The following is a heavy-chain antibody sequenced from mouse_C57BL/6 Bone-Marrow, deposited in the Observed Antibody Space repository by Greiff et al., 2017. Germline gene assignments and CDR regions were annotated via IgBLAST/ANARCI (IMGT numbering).Heavy chain of an antibody. CDR2: ISDGGSYT. CDR1: GFTFSSYA. Sequence: EVQLVESGGGLVKPGGSLKLSCAASGFTFSSYAMSWVRQTPEKRLEWVATISDGGSYTYYPDNVKGRFTISRDNAKNNLYLQKSHLKSEDTAMYYCARVLLYYYAMDYWGQGNAVTVSS. CDR3: ARVLLYYYAMDY. J-gene: IGHJ4*01. V-gene: IGHV5-4*01.